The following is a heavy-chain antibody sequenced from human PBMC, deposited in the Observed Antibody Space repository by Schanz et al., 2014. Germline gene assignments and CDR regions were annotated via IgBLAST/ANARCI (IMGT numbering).Heavy chain of an antibody. CDR1: GGFISDGGHY. V-gene: IGHV4-31*09. J-gene: IGHJ6*02. Sequence: QVQLRESGPGLVKPSQTLSLTCTVSGGFISDGGHYWNWIRQHPGKGLEWIGYIYYSGSTYSNPSLKSRVTISADTSKNHGERKRRYVHAADTAVEVSERKGEGASGTYHTPNYYYGLDVWGQGTTVTVSS. D-gene: IGHD3-10*01. CDR2: IYYSGST. CDR3: ERKGEGASGTYHTPNYYYGLDV.